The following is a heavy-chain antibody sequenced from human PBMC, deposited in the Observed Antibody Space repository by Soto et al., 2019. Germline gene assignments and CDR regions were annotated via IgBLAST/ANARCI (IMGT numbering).Heavy chain of an antibody. CDR1: GGSISSGDYY. D-gene: IGHD3-22*01. CDR3: AGRTVITMIVW. Sequence: LSLTCTVSGGSISSGDYYWSWIRQPPGKGLEWIGYIYYSGSTYYNPSLKSRVTISVDTSKNQFSLKLSSVTAADTAVYYCAGRTVITMIVWWGQGTLVTVSS. J-gene: IGHJ4*02. CDR2: IYYSGST. V-gene: IGHV4-30-4*01.